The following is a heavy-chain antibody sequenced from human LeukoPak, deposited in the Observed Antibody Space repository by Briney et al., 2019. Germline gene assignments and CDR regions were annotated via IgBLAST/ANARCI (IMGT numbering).Heavy chain of an antibody. D-gene: IGHD5-12*01. CDR3: ARGTGGYVMSYYYYYYGMDV. CDR2: IYYSGST. J-gene: IGHJ6*02. Sequence: PSETLSLTCTVSGGSISSYYWSWIRQPPGKGLEWIGYIYYSGSTNYNPSLKSRVTISVNTSKTQFSLKVSSVTAADTAMYYCARGTGGYVMSYYYYYYGMDVWGQGTTVTVSS. CDR1: GGSISSYY. V-gene: IGHV4-59*01.